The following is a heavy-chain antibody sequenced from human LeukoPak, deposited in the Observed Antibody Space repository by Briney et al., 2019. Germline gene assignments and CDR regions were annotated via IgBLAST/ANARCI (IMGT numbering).Heavy chain of an antibody. CDR3: AKDHPGYCSSTSCSVCGL. CDR1: GFTFSSYG. D-gene: IGHD2-2*01. Sequence: GGSLRLSCAASGFTFSSYGMHWVRQAPGKGLEWVAFIRYDGSNKYYADSVKGRFTISRDNSKNTLYLQMNSLRAEDTAVYYCAKDHPGYCSSTSCSVCGLWGQGTLVTVSS. J-gene: IGHJ4*02. V-gene: IGHV3-30*02. CDR2: IRYDGSNK.